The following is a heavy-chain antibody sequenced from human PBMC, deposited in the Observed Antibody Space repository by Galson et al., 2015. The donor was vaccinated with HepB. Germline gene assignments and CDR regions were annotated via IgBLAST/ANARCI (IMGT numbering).Heavy chain of an antibody. D-gene: IGHD6-13*01. J-gene: IGHJ4*02. Sequence: SLRLSCAASGFTFSSYSMNWVRQAPGKGLEWVSYISSSSSSTIYYADSVKGRFTISRDNAKNSLYLQMNSLRDEDTAVYYCARAGNDYSNQQLVQSYWGQGTLVTASS. V-gene: IGHV3-48*02. CDR1: GFTFSSYS. CDR3: ARAGNDYSNQQLVQSY. CDR2: ISSSSSSTI.